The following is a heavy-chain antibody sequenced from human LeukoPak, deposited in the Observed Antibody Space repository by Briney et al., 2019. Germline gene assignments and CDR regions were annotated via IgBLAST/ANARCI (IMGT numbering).Heavy chain of an antibody. CDR2: IYTSGST. J-gene: IGHJ4*02. V-gene: IGHV4-61*02. CDR3: ARTYDFWSGYEFDY. Sequence: SETLSLTCTVSGGSISSGSYYWSWIRQPAGKGLEWIGRIYTSGSTNYNPSLKSRVTISVDTSKNQFSLKLCSVTAADTAVYYCARTYDFWSGYEFDYWGQGTLVTVSS. CDR1: GGSISSGSYY. D-gene: IGHD3-3*01.